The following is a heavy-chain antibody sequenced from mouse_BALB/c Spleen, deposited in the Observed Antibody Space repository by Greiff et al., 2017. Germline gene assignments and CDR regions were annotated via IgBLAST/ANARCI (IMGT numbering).Heavy chain of an antibody. V-gene: IGHV5-6-5*01. CDR1: GFTFSSYA. CDR3: AREEDWYFDV. Sequence: EVQLVESGGGLVKPGGSLKLSCAASGFTFSSYAMSWVRQTPEKRLEWVASISSGGSTYYPDSVKGRFTISRDNARNILYLQMSSLRSEDTAMYYCAREEDWYFDVWGAGTTVTVSS. CDR2: ISSGGST. J-gene: IGHJ1*01.